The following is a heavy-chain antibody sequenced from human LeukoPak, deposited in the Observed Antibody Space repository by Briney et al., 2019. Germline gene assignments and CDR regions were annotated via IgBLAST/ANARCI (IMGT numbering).Heavy chain of an antibody. V-gene: IGHV3-23*01. Sequence: GGSLRLSCAASGFTFSSYAMSWVRQAPGKGLEWVSAISGSGGSTYYADSVKGRFTISRDNSKNTLYLQMNSLRAEDTAVYYYAKEPWYYYDSSGYGDYWGQGTLVTVSS. J-gene: IGHJ4*02. CDR1: GFTFSSYA. CDR2: ISGSGGST. CDR3: AKEPWYYYDSSGYGDY. D-gene: IGHD3-22*01.